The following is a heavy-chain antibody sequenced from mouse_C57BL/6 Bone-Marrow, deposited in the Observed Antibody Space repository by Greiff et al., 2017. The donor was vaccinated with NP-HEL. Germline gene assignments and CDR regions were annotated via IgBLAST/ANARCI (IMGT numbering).Heavy chain of an antibody. CDR1: GFTFSSYG. Sequence: EVQGVESGGDLVKPGGSLKLSCAASGFTFSSYGMSWVRQTPDKRLEWVATISSGGSYTYYPDSVKGRFTISRDNAKNTLYLQMSSLKSEDTAMYYCARHDFYYYAMDYWGQGTSVTVSS. D-gene: IGHD2-4*01. CDR2: ISSGGSYT. CDR3: ARHDFYYYAMDY. J-gene: IGHJ4*01. V-gene: IGHV5-6*01.